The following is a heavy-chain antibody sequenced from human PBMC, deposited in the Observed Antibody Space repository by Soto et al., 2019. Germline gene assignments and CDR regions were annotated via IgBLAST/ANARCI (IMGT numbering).Heavy chain of an antibody. J-gene: IGHJ4*02. Sequence: PSETLSLTCAVSGGSISSGGYSWSWIRQPPGKGLEWIGYIYHSGSTYYNPSLKSRVTISVDRSKNQFSLKLSSVTAADTAVYYCASTAGGSGSYYPYYFDYWGQGTLVTVSS. CDR1: GGSISSGGYS. CDR2: IYHSGST. CDR3: ASTAGGSGSYYPYYFDY. D-gene: IGHD3-10*01. V-gene: IGHV4-30-2*01.